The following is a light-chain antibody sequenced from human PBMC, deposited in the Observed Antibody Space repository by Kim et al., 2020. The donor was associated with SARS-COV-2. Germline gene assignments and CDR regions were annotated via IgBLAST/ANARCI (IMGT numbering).Light chain of an antibody. CDR3: QAWDSSRMV. CDR2: QDS. CDR1: KLGDKY. J-gene: IGLJ2*01. Sequence: SYELTQPPSVSVSPGQTASIACSGDKLGDKYACWYQQKPGQSPVLVIYQDSKRPSGIPERFSGSNSGNTATLTISGTQAMDEADYYCQAWDSSRMVFGGG. V-gene: IGLV3-1*01.